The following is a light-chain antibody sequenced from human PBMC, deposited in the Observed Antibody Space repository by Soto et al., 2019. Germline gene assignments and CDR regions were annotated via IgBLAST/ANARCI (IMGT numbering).Light chain of an antibody. CDR3: AAWDDSLSGLV. Sequence: QSVLTQPPSASGTPGQWVTISCSGSSSNIGSNYVYWYQQLPGAAPKLVIYRNNQRPSGVPDRFSGSKSGTSASLAISGLRSEDEADYYCAAWDDSLSGLVFGRGTKVTVL. CDR2: RNN. V-gene: IGLV1-47*01. J-gene: IGLJ3*02. CDR1: SSNIGSNY.